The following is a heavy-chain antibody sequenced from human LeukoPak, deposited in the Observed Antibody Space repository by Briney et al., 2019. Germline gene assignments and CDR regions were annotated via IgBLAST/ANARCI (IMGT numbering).Heavy chain of an antibody. CDR3: ARDQGYYFDY. CDR2: ISGSGGST. CDR1: GFTFRNYA. Sequence: GGSLRLSCVASGFTFRNYAMSWVRQAPGKGLEWVSVISGSGGSTFYADSVKGRFNISRDNSKNTLYLQMNSLRAEDTAVYYCARDQGYYFDYWGQGTLVTVSS. J-gene: IGHJ4*02. V-gene: IGHV3-23*01.